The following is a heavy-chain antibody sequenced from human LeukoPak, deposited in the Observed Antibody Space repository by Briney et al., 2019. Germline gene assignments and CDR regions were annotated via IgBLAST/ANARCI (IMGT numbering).Heavy chain of an antibody. CDR2: IYTSGST. CDR3: AGRYYDYVWGSSRNAFDI. Sequence: SETLSLTCTVSGGSISSYYWSWIRQPAGKGLEWIGRIYTSGSTNYNPSLKSRVTMSVDTSKNQFSLKLSSVTAADTAVYYCAGRYYDYVWGSSRNAFDIWGQGTMVTVSS. CDR1: GGSISSYY. J-gene: IGHJ3*02. V-gene: IGHV4-4*07. D-gene: IGHD3-16*01.